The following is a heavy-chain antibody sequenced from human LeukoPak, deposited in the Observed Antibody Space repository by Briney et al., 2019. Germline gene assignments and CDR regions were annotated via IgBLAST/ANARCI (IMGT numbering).Heavy chain of an antibody. CDR1: GFTFSSYA. Sequence: GGSLRLSCVASGFTFSSYAMTWVRQAPGKGLEWVSTISGSGGNTYFADSVKGRFTISRDNSKNTMFLQMNSLRAEDTAVYYCAKTVRYCSGGSCHGGHFDYWGQGTQVTVSS. D-gene: IGHD2-15*01. V-gene: IGHV3-23*01. CDR3: AKTVRYCSGGSCHGGHFDY. CDR2: ISGSGGNT. J-gene: IGHJ4*02.